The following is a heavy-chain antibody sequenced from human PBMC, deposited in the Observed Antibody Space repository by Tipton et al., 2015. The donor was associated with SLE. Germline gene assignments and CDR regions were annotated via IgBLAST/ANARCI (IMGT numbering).Heavy chain of an antibody. V-gene: IGHV4-39*07. Sequence: TLFLTCTVSGGSITSRSYYWGWIRQPPGKGLEWLGYIHYSGSTRYNLALGSRVTVSVDPSKNHFSLSLTSVTAADTAMYYCARVVYAEDYHNIDVWGQGTTVTVSS. CDR1: GGSITSRSYY. J-gene: IGHJ6*02. CDR2: IHYSGST. D-gene: IGHD1-14*01. CDR3: ARVVYAEDYHNIDV.